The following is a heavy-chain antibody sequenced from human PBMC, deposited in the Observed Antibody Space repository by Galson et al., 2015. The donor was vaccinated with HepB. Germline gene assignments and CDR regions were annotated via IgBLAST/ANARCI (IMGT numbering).Heavy chain of an antibody. V-gene: IGHV3-23*01. D-gene: IGHD2-8*01. Sequence: SLRLSCAASGFTFSAHTMTWVRLTPGKGPEWVSSIIGSAKVTHYADSVKGRFSISRDNSRQTVDLQMNSLKIDDTAVYYCAKARQMVASPPYFDLWGQGALVIVSS. CDR3: AKARQMVASPPYFDL. J-gene: IGHJ4*02. CDR2: IIGSAKVT. CDR1: GFTFSAHT.